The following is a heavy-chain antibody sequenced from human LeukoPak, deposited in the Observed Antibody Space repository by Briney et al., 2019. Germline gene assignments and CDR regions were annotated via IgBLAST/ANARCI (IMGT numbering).Heavy chain of an antibody. D-gene: IGHD6-19*01. V-gene: IGHV2-5*08. CDR1: GFSLSTTGVR. CDR2: IYWDNSK. J-gene: IGHJ4*02. CDR3: AHRRPGSISGWDKSFFDN. Sequence: SGPALVNPTQTLTLTCTFSGFSLSTTGVRVSCIRQPAGTALEGVAVIYWDNSKRYSPSLKRRLTLTKDTSKTQVVLTMNHMAPVDTATYYCAHRRPGSISGWDKSFFDNWAPGTLVTVSS.